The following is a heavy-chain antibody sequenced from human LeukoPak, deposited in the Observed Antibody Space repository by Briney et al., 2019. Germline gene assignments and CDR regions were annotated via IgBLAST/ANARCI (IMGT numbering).Heavy chain of an antibody. J-gene: IGHJ4*02. CDR2: IYYSGST. Sequence: SETLSLTCTVSGGSISSSSYYWGWIRQPPGKGLEWIGSIYYSGSTNYNPSLKSRVTISVDTSKNQFSLKLSSVTAADTAGYYCARHVGYCTGGSCYSGSCFDYWGQGTLVTVSS. CDR1: GGSISSSSYY. CDR3: ARHVGYCTGGSCYSGSCFDY. V-gene: IGHV4-39*01. D-gene: IGHD2-15*01.